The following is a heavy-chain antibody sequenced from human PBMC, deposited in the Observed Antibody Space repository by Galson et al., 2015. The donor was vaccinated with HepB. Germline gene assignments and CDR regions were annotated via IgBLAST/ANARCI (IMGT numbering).Heavy chain of an antibody. CDR2: IRSKAYGGTT. Sequence: SLRLSCAASGFTFGDYAMSWFRQAPGKGLEWVGSIRSKAYGGTTEYAASVKGRFTISRDDSKSIAYLQMNSLKTEDTAVYYCTRHIVVVVAATPDYWGQGTLVTASS. D-gene: IGHD2-15*01. CDR1: GFTFGDYA. CDR3: TRHIVVVVAATPDY. J-gene: IGHJ4*02. V-gene: IGHV3-49*03.